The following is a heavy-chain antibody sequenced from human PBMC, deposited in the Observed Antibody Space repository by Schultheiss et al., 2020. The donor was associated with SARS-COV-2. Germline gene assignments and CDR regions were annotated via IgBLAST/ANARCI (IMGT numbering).Heavy chain of an antibody. Sequence: GGSLRLSCAASGFSFSNYWMTWVRQAPGKGLEWVANIKQDGSEKNYVDSVKGRFTISRDNAKDSLYLQMNSLRVEDTAVYYCARGYSTSSGSNLWFDYWGQGNLVTVSS. CDR2: IKQDGSEK. CDR1: GFSFSNYW. CDR3: ARGYSTSSGSNLWFDY. V-gene: IGHV3-7*01. D-gene: IGHD6-6*01. J-gene: IGHJ4*02.